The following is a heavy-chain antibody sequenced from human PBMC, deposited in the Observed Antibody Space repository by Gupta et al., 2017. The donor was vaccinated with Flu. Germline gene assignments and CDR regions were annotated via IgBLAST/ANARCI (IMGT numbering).Heavy chain of an antibody. CDR1: GYTFGDHY. D-gene: IGHD4-17*01. J-gene: IGHJ4*02. CDR2: INPNHGGI. V-gene: IGHV1-2*02. CDR3: ARDNDYADYQLSD. Sequence: QVQLVQSGAEVKKPGASVKVSCKTSGYTFGDHYMHWVRQTPGQGLEWLGWINPNHGGINYAQKFLGRVTMTRDTSIRTAYMELRSLTSDDTAVYYCARDNDYADYQLSDWGQGTLVTVSS.